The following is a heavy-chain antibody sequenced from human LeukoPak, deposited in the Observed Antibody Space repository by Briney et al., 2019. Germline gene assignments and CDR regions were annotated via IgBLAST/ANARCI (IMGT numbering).Heavy chain of an antibody. D-gene: IGHD6-6*01. CDR3: ARGVKYSSSLVPFDY. CDR1: GGSISSYY. Sequence: SETLSLTCTVSGGSISSYYWSWIRQPPGKGLEWIGYIYYSGSTNYNPSLKSRVTISVDTSKNQFSLKLSSVTAADTAVYYCARGVKYSSSLVPFDYWGQGTLVTVSS. V-gene: IGHV4-59*01. CDR2: IYYSGST. J-gene: IGHJ4*02.